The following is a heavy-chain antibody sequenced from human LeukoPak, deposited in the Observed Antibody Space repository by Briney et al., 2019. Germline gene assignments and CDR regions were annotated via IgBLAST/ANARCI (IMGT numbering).Heavy chain of an antibody. Sequence: SETLSLTCTVSGYSISSGYYWGWIRQPPGKGLEWIGSIYHSGSTYYNPSLKSRVTISVDTSKNQFSLKLSSVTAADTAVYYCARNGGSYWGDYYYYGMDVWGQGTTVTVSS. J-gene: IGHJ6*02. V-gene: IGHV4-38-2*02. CDR2: IYHSGST. D-gene: IGHD1-26*01. CDR1: GYSISSGYY. CDR3: ARNGGSYWGDYYYYGMDV.